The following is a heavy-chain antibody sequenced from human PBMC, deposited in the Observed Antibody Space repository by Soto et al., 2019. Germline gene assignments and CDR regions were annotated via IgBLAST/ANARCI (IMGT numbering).Heavy chain of an antibody. CDR2: IYYSGTT. D-gene: IGHD3-16*02. CDR3: ARLKSLGTTSAGQNYHDGTDV. Sequence: SETLSLTCTVSGGFISNYYWSWVRQSPGKGLEWIGYIYYSGTTNYNPSIKSRVTILLDRSKNQFSLRLRSVTAADTAVYYCARLKSLGTTSAGQNYHDGTDVWGQGTTVTVSS. CDR1: GGFISNYY. J-gene: IGHJ6*02. V-gene: IGHV4-59*01.